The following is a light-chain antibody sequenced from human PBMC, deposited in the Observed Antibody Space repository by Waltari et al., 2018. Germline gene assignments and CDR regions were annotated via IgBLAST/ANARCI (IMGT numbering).Light chain of an antibody. Sequence: QSVLTQPPSASGTPGQRVTISCSGSSSNIGSNTVNWYQQLPGTAPKLLIYSNNPRPSGVPDRFSGAKSGTSASLAISGLQSEDEADYYCAAWDDSLNEEVFGGGTKLTVL. CDR3: AAWDDSLNEEV. V-gene: IGLV1-44*01. CDR2: SNN. CDR1: SSNIGSNT. J-gene: IGLJ2*01.